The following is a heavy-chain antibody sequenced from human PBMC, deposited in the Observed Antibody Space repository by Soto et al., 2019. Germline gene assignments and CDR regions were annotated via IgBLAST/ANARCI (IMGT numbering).Heavy chain of an antibody. J-gene: IGHJ6*03. D-gene: IGHD2-2*01. V-gene: IGHV3-9*01. CDR3: AKDGDCSSTSCHPYYYYYMDV. Sequence: VQLVESGGGLVQPGRSLRLSCAASGFTFDDYAMHWVRQAPGKGLEWVSGISWNSGSIGYADSVKGRFTISRDNAKNSLYLQMNSLRAEDTALYYCAKDGDCSSTSCHPYYYYYMDVWGKGTTVTVSS. CDR1: GFTFDDYA. CDR2: ISWNSGSI.